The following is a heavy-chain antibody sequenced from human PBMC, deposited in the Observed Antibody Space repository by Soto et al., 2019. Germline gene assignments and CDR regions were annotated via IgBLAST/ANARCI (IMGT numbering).Heavy chain of an antibody. V-gene: IGHV1-8*01. CDR3: ARGPITNGKIYYYYYYMDV. J-gene: IGHJ6*03. CDR1: GYTFTSYD. CDR2: MNPNSGNT. D-gene: IGHD3-10*01. Sequence: ASVKVSCKASGYTFTSYDINWVRQATGQGLEWMGWMNPNSGNTGYAQKFQGRVTMTRNTSISTAYMELSSLRSEDTAVYYCARGPITNGKIYYYYYYMDVWGKGTTVTVSS.